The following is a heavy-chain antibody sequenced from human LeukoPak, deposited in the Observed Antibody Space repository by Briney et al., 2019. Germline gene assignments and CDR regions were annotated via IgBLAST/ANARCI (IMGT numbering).Heavy chain of an antibody. CDR2: IIPIFGTA. CDR3: AGSLIAVAGVYYYGMDV. CDR1: GGTFSSYA. D-gene: IGHD6-19*01. J-gene: IGHJ6*02. V-gene: IGHV1-69*13. Sequence: SVKVSCKASGGTFSSYAISWVRQAPGQGLEWMGGIIPIFGTANYAQKFQGRVTITADESTSTAYMELSSLRSEDTAVYYCAGSLIAVAGVYYYGMDVWGQGTTVTVSS.